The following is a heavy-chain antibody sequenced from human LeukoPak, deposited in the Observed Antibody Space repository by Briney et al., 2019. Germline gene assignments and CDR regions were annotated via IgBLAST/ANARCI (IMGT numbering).Heavy chain of an antibody. V-gene: IGHV3-66*01. CDR3: ARDGWMVRGVANYGMDV. J-gene: IGHJ6*02. Sequence: PGGSLRLSCAASGFTVSSNYMSWVRQAPGKGLEWVSVIYSGGSTYYADSVKGRFTISRDNSKNTLYLQMNSLRAEDTAVYYCARDGWMVRGVANYGMDVWGQGPRSPSP. CDR1: GFTVSSNY. D-gene: IGHD3-10*01. CDR2: IYSGGST.